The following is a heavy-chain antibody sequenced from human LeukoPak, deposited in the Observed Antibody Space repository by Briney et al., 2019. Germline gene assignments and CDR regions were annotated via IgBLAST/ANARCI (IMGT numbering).Heavy chain of an antibody. CDR1: GYTVTGYY. D-gene: IGHD3-9*01. CDR2: INPNSGGT. J-gene: IGHJ4*02. V-gene: IGHV1-2*02. CDR3: ARQGMDYDILTGYYDPYYFDY. Sequence: ASVKVSCKASGYTVTGYYMHWVRQAPGQGLEWMGWINPNSGGTNYAQKFQGRVTMTRDTSISTAYMELSRLRSDDTAVYYCARQGMDYDILTGYYDPYYFDYWGQGTLVTVSS.